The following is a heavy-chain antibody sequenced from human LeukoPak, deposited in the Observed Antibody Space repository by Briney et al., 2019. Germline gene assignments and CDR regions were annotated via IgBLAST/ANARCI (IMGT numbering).Heavy chain of an antibody. V-gene: IGHV4-59*01. D-gene: IGHD1-1*01. CDR2: VYYSGST. J-gene: IGHJ6*02. Sequence: PSETLSLTCTVSGGSISSYYWSWIRQPPGKGLEWIGYVYYSGSTNYNPSLKSRVTISVDTSKNQFSLKLSSVTAADTAVYYCARVGGTNYYYYGMDVWGQGTTVTVSS. CDR1: GGSISSYY. CDR3: ARVGGTNYYYYGMDV.